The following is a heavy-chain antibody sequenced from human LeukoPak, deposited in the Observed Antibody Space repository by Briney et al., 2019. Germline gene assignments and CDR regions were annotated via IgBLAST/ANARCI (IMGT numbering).Heavy chain of an antibody. CDR1: GFTFNNFA. D-gene: IGHD6-13*01. V-gene: IGHV3-23*01. CDR2: ISGSGGNT. J-gene: IGHJ4*02. Sequence: GGSVRLSCAASGFTFNNFAMSWVRQAPGKGLEWVSGISGSGGNTHYADSVKGRFTISRDNSKNTLYLQMNSLRAEDTAVYYCAKGLRGSSYDYWGQGTLVTVSS. CDR3: AKGLRGSSYDY.